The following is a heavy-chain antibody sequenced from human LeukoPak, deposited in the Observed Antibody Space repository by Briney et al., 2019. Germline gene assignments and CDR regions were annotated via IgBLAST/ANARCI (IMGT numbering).Heavy chain of an antibody. D-gene: IGHD6-19*01. CDR3: ARGFSSGWYYYFDY. V-gene: IGHV3-7*01. J-gene: IGHJ4*02. CDR2: IKQDGSEK. CDR1: GLTFSSYW. Sequence: PGGSLRLSCAASGLTFSSYWMSWVRQAPGKGLEWVANIKQDGSEKYYVDSVKGRFTISRDNAKNSLYLQMNSLRAEDTAVYYCARGFSSGWYYYFDYWGQGTLVTVSS.